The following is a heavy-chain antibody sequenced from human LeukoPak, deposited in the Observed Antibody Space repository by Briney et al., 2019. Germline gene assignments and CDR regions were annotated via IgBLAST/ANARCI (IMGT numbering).Heavy chain of an antibody. J-gene: IGHJ6*02. CDR2: TRNKAKAFTT. D-gene: IGHD3-3*01. V-gene: IGHV3-72*01. CDR3: AKSSFYDFRGDSV. Sequence: PGGSLRLSCAASGFIFSDHYLDWFRQGPGKGLEWVGRTRNKAKAFTTEYAASVKGRFTISRDDSKSSLYLQMNSLKIEDTAVYYCAKSSFYDFRGDSVWGPGTTVTVSS. CDR1: GFIFSDHY.